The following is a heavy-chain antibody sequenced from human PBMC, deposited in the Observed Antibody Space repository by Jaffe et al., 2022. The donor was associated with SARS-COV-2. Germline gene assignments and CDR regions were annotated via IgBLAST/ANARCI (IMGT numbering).Heavy chain of an antibody. CDR3: TRGPMTAAGNGLDP. CDR2: IYSDGST. Sequence: EVQLVESGGGLAQPGGSLRLSCAASGLIVSSNYMTWVRQAPGKGLEWVSVIYSDGSTYYAESVKGRFTISRDNSKNTVYLQMNSLRGDDTAVYYCTRGPMTAAGNGLDPWGQGTLVTVSS. J-gene: IGHJ5*02. CDR1: GLIVSSNY. D-gene: IGHD6-13*01. V-gene: IGHV3-66*02.